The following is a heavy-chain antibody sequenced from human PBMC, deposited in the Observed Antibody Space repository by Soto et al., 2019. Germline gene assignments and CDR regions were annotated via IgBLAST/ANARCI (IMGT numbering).Heavy chain of an antibody. J-gene: IGHJ4*02. D-gene: IGHD5-18*01. CDR2: IYYTGST. V-gene: IGHV4-59*01. CDR1: GVSISSYY. CDR3: AREGGYNYHSDY. Sequence: PXASLSLTCSVSGVSISSYYWNWIRQSPGKGLEWIGYIYYTGSTNYNPSLKGRVTISIDRSKNQFSLSLSSVTAADTAIYYCAREGGYNYHSDYWGQGTLVTVSS.